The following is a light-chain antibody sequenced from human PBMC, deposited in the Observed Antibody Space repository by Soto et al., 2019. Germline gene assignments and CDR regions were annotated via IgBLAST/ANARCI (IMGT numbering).Light chain of an antibody. CDR2: DVS. Sequence: QSALTQPASVSGSPGQSITISCTGTSSDVGSYNYVSWFQQHPGKAPKLMIFDVSNRPSGVSNRFSGSKSGSTASLTISWLQAEDEADYYYSSYTTSSTWVFGGGTKLTVL. CDR3: SSYTTSSTWV. V-gene: IGLV2-14*01. J-gene: IGLJ3*02. CDR1: SSDVGSYNY.